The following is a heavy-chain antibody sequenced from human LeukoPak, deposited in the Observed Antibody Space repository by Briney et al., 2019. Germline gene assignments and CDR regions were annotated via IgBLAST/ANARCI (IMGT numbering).Heavy chain of an antibody. CDR1: GGSFSGYY. J-gene: IGHJ5*02. D-gene: IGHD6-13*01. V-gene: IGHV4-34*01. CDR2: INHSGST. CDR3: ARAIMGSSSGELRFDP. Sequence: SQTLSLTCAVYGGSFSGYYWSWIRQPPGKGLEWIGEINHSGSTNYNPSLKSRVTISVDTSKNQFSLKLSSVTAADTAVYYCARAIMGSSSGELRFDPWGQGTLVTVSS.